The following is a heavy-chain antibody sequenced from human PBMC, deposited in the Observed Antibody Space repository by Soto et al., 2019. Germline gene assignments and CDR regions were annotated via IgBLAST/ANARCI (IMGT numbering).Heavy chain of an antibody. CDR1: GGSISSGDYY. J-gene: IGHJ4*02. CDR2: IYYSGST. Sequence: PSETLSLTCTVSGGSISSGDYYWSWIRQPPGKGLEWIGYIYYSGSTYYNPSLKSRVTISVDTSKNQFSLKLSSVTAADTAVYYCARVYYGSGSYYHFDYWGQGTLLTVSS. V-gene: IGHV4-30-4*01. CDR3: ARVYYGSGSYYHFDY. D-gene: IGHD3-10*01.